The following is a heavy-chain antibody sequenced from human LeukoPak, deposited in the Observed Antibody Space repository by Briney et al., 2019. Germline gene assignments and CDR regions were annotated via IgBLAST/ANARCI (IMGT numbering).Heavy chain of an antibody. Sequence: SVKVSCKASGGTFSSYALSWVRQAPGQGLEWMGTIIPIVGIANYAQKFQGRATITADKSTSTAYMELSSLKSEDTAVYYCARDGEMATIYFDYWGQGTLVPVSS. CDR2: IIPIVGIA. J-gene: IGHJ4*02. V-gene: IGHV1-69*04. CDR1: GGTFSSYA. D-gene: IGHD5-24*01. CDR3: ARDGEMATIYFDY.